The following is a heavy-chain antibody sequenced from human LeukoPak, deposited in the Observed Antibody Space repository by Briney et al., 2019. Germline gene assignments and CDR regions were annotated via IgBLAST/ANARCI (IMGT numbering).Heavy chain of an antibody. Sequence: GGSLRLSCAASGFTFDDYAMHWVRQAPGKGLEWVSGISWNSGSIGYADSVKGRFTISRDNAKNSLYLQMNSLRAEDTALYYCAKSGGGGWSQVDYWGQGTLVTVSS. J-gene: IGHJ4*02. CDR3: AKSGGGGWSQVDY. CDR2: ISWNSGSI. CDR1: GFTFDDYA. V-gene: IGHV3-9*01. D-gene: IGHD6-19*01.